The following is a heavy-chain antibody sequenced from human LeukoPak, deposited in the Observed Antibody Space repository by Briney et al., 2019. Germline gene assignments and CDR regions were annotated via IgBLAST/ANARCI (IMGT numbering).Heavy chain of an antibody. CDR1: GFTFSSYS. Sequence: GGSLRLSCAASGFTFSSYSMNWVRQAPGKGLEWVSSISSSSSYIYYADSVKGRFTIPRDNAKNSLYLQMNSLRAEDTAVYYCARLIGDDYVWGSYRPFDYWGQGTLVTVSS. V-gene: IGHV3-21*01. J-gene: IGHJ4*02. CDR2: ISSSSSYI. D-gene: IGHD3-16*02. CDR3: ARLIGDDYVWGSYRPFDY.